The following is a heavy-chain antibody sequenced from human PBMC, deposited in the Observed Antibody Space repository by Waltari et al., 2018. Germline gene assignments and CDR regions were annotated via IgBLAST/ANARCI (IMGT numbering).Heavy chain of an antibody. D-gene: IGHD1-7*01. CDR2: IYYSEST. V-gene: IGHV4-59*01. CDR1: GASISNYY. Sequence: VQLQESGPGLVKPSETLSLPCTVPGASISNYYWSLIRPPPGKGLEWIGNIYYSESTNDNPSLKSRVTISVDASKNQFSLKLTSVTAADTAIFYCARGKSGSWNYGGPFDYWGQGTLVTVSS. J-gene: IGHJ4*02. CDR3: ARGKSGSWNYGGPFDY.